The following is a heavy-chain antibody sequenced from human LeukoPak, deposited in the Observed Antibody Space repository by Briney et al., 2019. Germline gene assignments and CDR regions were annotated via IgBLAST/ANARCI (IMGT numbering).Heavy chain of an antibody. J-gene: IGHJ6*02. Sequence: GGSLRLSCAASGFTFDRHTMHWVRQPPGKGPEWVSLIGRDGTNIDYADSVEGRFTISRDNARNTLYLEMNSLRVEDTAVYFCARDISRTMDVWGQGTTVTV. V-gene: IGHV3-43*01. CDR2: IGRDGTNI. CDR1: GFTFDRHT. CDR3: ARDISRTMDV.